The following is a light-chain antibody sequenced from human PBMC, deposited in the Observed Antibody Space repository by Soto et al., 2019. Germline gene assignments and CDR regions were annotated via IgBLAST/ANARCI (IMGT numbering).Light chain of an antibody. Sequence: DIQMTQSPSSLSASVGDRVTISCQASQDISNYLNWYQHKEGKAPKLLIYDASNLETGVPSRFSGSGSGTDFTLTISSLQPEDIATYYWQQRYMWPPVTFGGGTKVDIK. CDR2: DAS. V-gene: IGKV1-33*01. J-gene: IGKJ4*01. CDR1: QDISNY. CDR3: QQRYMWPPVT.